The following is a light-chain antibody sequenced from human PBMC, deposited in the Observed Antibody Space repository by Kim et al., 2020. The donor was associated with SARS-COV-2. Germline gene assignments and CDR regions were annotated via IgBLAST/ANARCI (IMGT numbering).Light chain of an antibody. V-gene: IGKV3-15*01. CDR2: GAS. J-gene: IGKJ4*01. CDR1: QSVSSN. CDR3: QQYNNWPPLT. Sequence: EVVMTQSPATLSVSPGERATLSCRASQSVSSNLAWYHQKPGQAPRLLIYGASTRATGIPARFSGSGSGTEFTLTISSLQSEDFGVYYCQQYNNWPPLTLGGGTKLEI.